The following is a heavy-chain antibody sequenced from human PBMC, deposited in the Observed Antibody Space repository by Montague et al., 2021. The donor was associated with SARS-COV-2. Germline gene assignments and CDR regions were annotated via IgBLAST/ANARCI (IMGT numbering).Heavy chain of an antibody. J-gene: IGHJ6*02. CDR3: ASLGSPAYCGGDCYLRDYGMDV. CDR1: GGSITSSAYY. CDR2: IYYSGNT. Sequence: SETLSLTCTVSGGSITSSAYYWSWLRQSPGKGLEWIGTIYYSGNTYSNPSLKSRVTISKDTSKSQVSLKINTVTAADTAVYFCASLGSPAYCGGDCYLRDYGMDVWGQGTRVTVSS. V-gene: IGHV4-39*01. D-gene: IGHD2-21*02.